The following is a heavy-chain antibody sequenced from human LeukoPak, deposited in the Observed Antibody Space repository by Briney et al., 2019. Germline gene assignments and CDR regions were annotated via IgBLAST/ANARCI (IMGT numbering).Heavy chain of an antibody. Sequence: ASVRVSCKASGYTFTDYYIHWVRQAPGQGLEWMGWINPNTGGTNYAQKFQGRVTMTRDTSISTAYMELSRLRSDDTAVYYCAREIYGDYLYYYYYYMDVWGKGTTVTASS. CDR1: GYTFTDYY. D-gene: IGHD4-17*01. CDR3: AREIYGDYLYYYYYYMDV. J-gene: IGHJ6*03. V-gene: IGHV1-2*02. CDR2: INPNTGGT.